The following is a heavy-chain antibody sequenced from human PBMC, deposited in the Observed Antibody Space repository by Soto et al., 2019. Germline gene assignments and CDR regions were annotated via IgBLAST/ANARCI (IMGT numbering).Heavy chain of an antibody. V-gene: IGHV1-2*02. CDR2: INPNSGGT. J-gene: IGHJ4*02. CDR1: GYTFTGYY. Sequence: QVQLVQSGADVKKPGASVKVSCKASGYTFTGYYIHWVRQAPGQGLEWMGWINPNSGGTNYAQKFQGRVTMTRDTSTSTTYMELSRLRSDDTAVFYCARDGIRMPGTGDYWGQGTLVTVTS. D-gene: IGHD6-19*01. CDR3: ARDGIRMPGTGDY.